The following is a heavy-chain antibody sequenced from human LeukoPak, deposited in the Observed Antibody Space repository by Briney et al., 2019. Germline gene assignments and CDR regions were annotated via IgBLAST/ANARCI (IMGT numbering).Heavy chain of an antibody. CDR2: DYYSGSS. Sequence: SETLSLTCTVSGGSISSTTYYWGWIRQPPGKGLEWIGSDYYSGSSYYNPSHKNRAPVFVDTSKNQYSMKLSSLAAADTAVYFCAIHSSLRIGYAYWGQGTLVTVST. CDR3: AIHSSLRIGYAY. D-gene: IGHD3-3*01. J-gene: IGHJ4*02. CDR1: GGSISSTTYY. V-gene: IGHV4-39*01.